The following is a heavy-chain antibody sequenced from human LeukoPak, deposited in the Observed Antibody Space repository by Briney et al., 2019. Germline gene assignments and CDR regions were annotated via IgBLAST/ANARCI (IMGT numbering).Heavy chain of an antibody. Sequence: GGSLRLSCAASGFTFSSYGMHWVRQAPGKGLEWVAVISYDGSNKYYADSVKGRFTISRDNSKNTLYLQMNSLRAEDTAVYYCARGGKIIVVIPTDWGQGTLVTVSS. CDR1: GFTFSSYG. J-gene: IGHJ4*02. CDR2: ISYDGSNK. D-gene: IGHD3-22*01. CDR3: ARGGKIIVVIPTD. V-gene: IGHV3-30*03.